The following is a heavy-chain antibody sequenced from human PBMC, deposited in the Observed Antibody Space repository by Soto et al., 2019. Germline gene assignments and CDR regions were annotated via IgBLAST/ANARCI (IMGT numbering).Heavy chain of an antibody. D-gene: IGHD5-12*01. J-gene: IGHJ5*02. Sequence: QVQLVQSGAEVKKPGASVKVSCKASGYTFINYGINWVRQAPGQGLEWMGWITPYNGNTNDAQKLQGRVTMTTDTYTSTAYMELRSLRSDDTAVYYCARGWVGIGYDPWGQGTLVTVSS. V-gene: IGHV1-18*01. CDR2: ITPYNGNT. CDR1: GYTFINYG. CDR3: ARGWVGIGYDP.